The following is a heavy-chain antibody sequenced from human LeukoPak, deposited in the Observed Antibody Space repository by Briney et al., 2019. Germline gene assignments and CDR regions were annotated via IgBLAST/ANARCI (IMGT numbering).Heavy chain of an antibody. D-gene: IGHD3-22*01. CDR2: ISYTGST. V-gene: IGHV4-59*01. Sequence: PSETLSLTCNVSGGSISGYYWNWIRQPPGKGLEYIGYISYTGSTNYNPSLKSRVTISVDTSKNQFSLKLSSVTAADTAVYYCARGADSSGLLDYWGQGTLVTVSS. CDR3: ARGADSSGLLDY. J-gene: IGHJ4*02. CDR1: GGSISGYY.